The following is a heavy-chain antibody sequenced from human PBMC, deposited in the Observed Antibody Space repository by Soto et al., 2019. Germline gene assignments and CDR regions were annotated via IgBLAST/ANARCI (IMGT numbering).Heavy chain of an antibody. CDR2: ISADSGST. D-gene: IGHD3-16*01. CDR1: GFTYTIYG. V-gene: IGHV1-18*01. Sequence: ASVKVSCKTSGFTYTIYGITWVRQAPGQGLEWMGWISADSGSTDYAQKFQGRVTLTTDTSTTTAYMELRSLTSDDTAVYYCARNGGSESPLDYLAQGTLVTFSS. J-gene: IGHJ4*02. CDR3: ARNGGSESPLDY.